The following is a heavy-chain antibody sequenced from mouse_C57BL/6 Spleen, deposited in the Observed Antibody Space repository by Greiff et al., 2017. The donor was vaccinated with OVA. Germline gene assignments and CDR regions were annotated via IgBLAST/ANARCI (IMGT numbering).Heavy chain of an antibody. CDR2: ISSGSSTI. D-gene: IGHD1-1*01. Sequence: EVQRVESGGGLVKPGGSLKLSCAASGFTFSDYGMHWVRQAPEKGLEWVAYISSGSSTIYYADTVKGRFTISRDNAKNTLFLQMTSLRSEDTAMYYCARQGTTVVARYFDVWGTGTTVTVSS. CDR1: GFTFSDYG. J-gene: IGHJ1*03. V-gene: IGHV5-17*01. CDR3: ARQGTTVVARYFDV.